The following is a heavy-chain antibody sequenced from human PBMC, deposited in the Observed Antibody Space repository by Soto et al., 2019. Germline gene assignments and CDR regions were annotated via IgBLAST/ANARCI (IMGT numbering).Heavy chain of an antibody. D-gene: IGHD3-16*02. Sequence: PSETLSLTCAVYGGSFSGYYWSWIRQPPVKGLEWIGETNHSGSTNYNPSLKSRVTISVDTSKNQFSLKLSSVTAADTAVYYCARKAGYYDYIWGSYRYRPDFDYWGQGTLVTVSS. V-gene: IGHV4-34*01. J-gene: IGHJ4*02. CDR1: GGSFSGYY. CDR2: TNHSGST. CDR3: ARKAGYYDYIWGSYRYRPDFDY.